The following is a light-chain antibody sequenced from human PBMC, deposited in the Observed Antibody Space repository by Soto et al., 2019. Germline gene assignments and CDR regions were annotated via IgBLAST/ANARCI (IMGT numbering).Light chain of an antibody. J-gene: IGKJ3*01. CDR2: DAS. CDR1: QALSRW. Sequence: DIQMTQSPSTLAASVGDRVTITCRASQALSRWLAWYQQKPGKAPNLLIYDASILETGVPSRFSGSGFGTEFTLPIRSLQPADVATYYCQPSHSNFFPFGPGTKV. CDR3: QPSHSNFFP. V-gene: IGKV1-5*01.